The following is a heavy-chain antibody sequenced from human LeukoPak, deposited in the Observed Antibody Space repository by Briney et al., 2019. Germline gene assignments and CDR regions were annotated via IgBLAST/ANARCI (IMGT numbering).Heavy chain of an antibody. D-gene: IGHD6-13*01. V-gene: IGHV3-30*03. J-gene: IGHJ3*02. CDR2: ISYDGSNK. CDR1: GFTFSSYG. Sequence: GGSLRLSCAASGFTFSSYGMHWVRQAPGKGLEWVAVISYDGSNKYYADSVKGRFTISRDNSKNTLYLQMNSLRIEDTALYYCASELRIATAGLIAFEIWGQGTMVTVSS. CDR3: ASELRIATAGLIAFEI.